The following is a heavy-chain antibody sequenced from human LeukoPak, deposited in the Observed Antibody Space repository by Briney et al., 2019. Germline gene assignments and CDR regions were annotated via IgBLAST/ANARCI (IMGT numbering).Heavy chain of an antibody. CDR1: GGSFSGYY. CDR2: INHSGST. V-gene: IGHV4-34*01. Sequence: SETLSLTCAVYGGSFSGYYWSWIRQPPGKGLEWIGEINHSGSTNYNPSLKSRVTISVDTSKNQFSLKLSSVTAADTAVYYCASVPLVRPLDYWGQGTLVTVSS. CDR3: ASVPLVRPLDY. J-gene: IGHJ4*02. D-gene: IGHD3-10*02.